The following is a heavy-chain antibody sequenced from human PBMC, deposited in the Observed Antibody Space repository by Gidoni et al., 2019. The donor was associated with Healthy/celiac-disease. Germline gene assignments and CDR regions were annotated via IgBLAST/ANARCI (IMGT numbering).Heavy chain of an antibody. D-gene: IGHD4-17*01. CDR2: ISGSGGST. V-gene: IGHV3-23*01. J-gene: IGHJ4*02. CDR1: GFTFSRYA. Sequence: EVQLLESGGGLVQPGEYLRLSCASSGFTFSRYAMSWVRQAPGKGLEWVSAISGSGGSTYYADSVKGRFTISRDNSKNTLYLQMNSLRAEDTAVYYCAKVNSRTGDYFDYWGQGTLVTVSS. CDR3: AKVNSRTGDYFDY.